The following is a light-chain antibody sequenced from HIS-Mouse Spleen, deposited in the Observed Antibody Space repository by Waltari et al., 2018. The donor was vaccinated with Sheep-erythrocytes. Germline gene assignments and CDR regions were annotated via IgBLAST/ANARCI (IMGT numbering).Light chain of an antibody. CDR1: SSDVGSYNL. CDR3: CSYAGSSTPWV. Sequence: QSALTQPASVSGSPGQSITISCTGTSSDVGSYNLVSWYQQHPGKAPKPMIYEGSKRPSGVSNRFSGSKSGNTAYLTISGLQAEDEADYYCCSYAGSSTPWVFGGGTKLTVL. V-gene: IGLV2-23*01. CDR2: EGS. J-gene: IGLJ3*02.